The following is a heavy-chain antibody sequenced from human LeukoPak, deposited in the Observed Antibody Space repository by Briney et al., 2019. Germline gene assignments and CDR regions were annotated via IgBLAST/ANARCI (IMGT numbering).Heavy chain of an antibody. V-gene: IGHV3-23*01. D-gene: IGHD2-2*01. CDR2: IGASGGTT. J-gene: IGHJ5*01. CDR3: AKEPREYCSSTSCPNWFDS. Sequence: GGSLRLSCAASGFTFNNYAMSWVRQAPGKGLEWVSAIGASGGTTYYADSVKGRFTISRDNSENTLFLQMNSLRAEDTAVYYCAKEPREYCSSTSCPNWFDSWGQGTLVTVSS. CDR1: GFTFNNYA.